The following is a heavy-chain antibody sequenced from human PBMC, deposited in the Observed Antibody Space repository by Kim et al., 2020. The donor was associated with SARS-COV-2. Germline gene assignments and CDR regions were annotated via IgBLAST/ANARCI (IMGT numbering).Heavy chain of an antibody. J-gene: IGHJ5*02. D-gene: IGHD2-2*01. CDR3: AREVGRVVPALNWFDP. Sequence: ASVKVSCKASGYTFTSYAMNWVRQAPGQGLEWMGWINTNTGNPTNAQGFTGRFVFSLDTSVSTAYLQISSLKAEDTAVYYCAREVGRVVPALNWFDPCGQGSLYTVSS. V-gene: IGHV7-4-1*02. CDR2: INTNTGNP. CDR1: GYTFTSYA.